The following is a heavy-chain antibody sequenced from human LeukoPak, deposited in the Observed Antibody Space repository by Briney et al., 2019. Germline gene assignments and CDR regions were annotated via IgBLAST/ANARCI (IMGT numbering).Heavy chain of an antibody. CDR2: ISSSSSYI. Sequence: EGSLRLSCAASGFTFSSYSMNWVRQAPGKGLEWVSSISSSSSYIYYADSVKGRFTISRDNAKNSLYLQMNSLRAEDTAVYYCARETKGYCSGGSCSYWGQGTLVTVSS. CDR3: ARETKGYCSGGSCSY. CDR1: GFTFSSYS. V-gene: IGHV3-21*01. D-gene: IGHD2-15*01. J-gene: IGHJ4*02.